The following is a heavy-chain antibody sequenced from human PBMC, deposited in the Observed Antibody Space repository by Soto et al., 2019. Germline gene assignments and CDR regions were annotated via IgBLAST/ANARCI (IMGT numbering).Heavy chain of an antibody. CDR2: IYYSGST. V-gene: IGHV4-30-4*01. Sequence: SETLSLTCTVSGGSISSGDYYWSWIRQPPGKGLEWIGYIYYSGSTYYNPSLKSRVTISVDTSKNQFSLKLSSVTAADTAVYYCARGHYYYDSSGYYGPYFDYWGQGTLVTVSS. CDR1: GGSISSGDYY. D-gene: IGHD3-22*01. CDR3: ARGHYYYDSSGYYGPYFDY. J-gene: IGHJ4*02.